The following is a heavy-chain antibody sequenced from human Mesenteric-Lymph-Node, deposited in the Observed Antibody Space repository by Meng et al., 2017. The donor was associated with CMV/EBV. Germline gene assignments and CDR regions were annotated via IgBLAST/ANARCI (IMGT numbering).Heavy chain of an antibody. CDR3: LTPAAIREGVYYYDMDV. CDR1: GFTFSNAW. J-gene: IGHJ6*02. Sequence: GGSLRLSCAASGFTFSNAWMSWVRQAPGKGLEWVGFIRSKAYGGTTEYAASVKGRFTISRDDSKSIAYLQMNSLKTEDTAVYYCLTPAAIREGVYYYDMDVWGQGTTVTVSS. CDR2: IRSKAYGGTT. D-gene: IGHD2-2*02. V-gene: IGHV3-49*04.